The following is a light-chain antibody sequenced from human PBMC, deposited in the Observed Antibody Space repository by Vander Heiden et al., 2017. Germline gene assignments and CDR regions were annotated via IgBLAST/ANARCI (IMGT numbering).Light chain of an antibody. CDR2: AAS. J-gene: IGKJ1*01. CDR1: QSISSH. Sequence: IHITQSPSSLSASVGDRVTITCRASQSISSHLNWYQQKPGKAPKLLIYAASNLQSGVPSRFSGSGSGTDFTLTISSLQPEDFTTYYCQQSYSTLWTFGQGTKVEIK. V-gene: IGKV1-39*01. CDR3: QQSYSTLWT.